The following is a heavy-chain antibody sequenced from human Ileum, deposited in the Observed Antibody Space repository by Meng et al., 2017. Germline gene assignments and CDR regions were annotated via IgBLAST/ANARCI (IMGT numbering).Heavy chain of an antibody. Sequence: EVQLVESGGCLVQSGGSSSFSCAASGFTFSNYWMHWVRQVPGKGLVWVSRINRDGTSTSYADSLEGRFSISRDNAKNTLYLQMNNLRPEDTAVYYCSRDLSSEWELVGWGQGTLVTVSS. J-gene: IGHJ4*02. D-gene: IGHD1-26*01. CDR2: INRDGTST. CDR1: GFTFSNYW. CDR3: SRDLSSEWELVG. V-gene: IGHV3-74*01.